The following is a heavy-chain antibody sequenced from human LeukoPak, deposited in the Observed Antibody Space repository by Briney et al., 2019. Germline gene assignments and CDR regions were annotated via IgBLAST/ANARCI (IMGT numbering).Heavy chain of an antibody. CDR2: IYYSGST. CDR3: ARSSHCSGGSCYSLTGVGY. CDR1: GGSISTYY. Sequence: PSETLSLTXTVSGGSISTYYWSWIRQPPGKGLEWIGYIYYSGSTNYNPSLKSRVTMLVDTSKNQFSLKLSSVTAADTAVYYCARSSHCSGGSCYSLTGVGYWGQGTLVTVSS. V-gene: IGHV4-59*01. D-gene: IGHD2-15*01. J-gene: IGHJ4*02.